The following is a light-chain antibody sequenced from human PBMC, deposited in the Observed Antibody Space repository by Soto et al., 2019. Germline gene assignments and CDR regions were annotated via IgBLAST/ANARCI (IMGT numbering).Light chain of an antibody. Sequence: KHMTKAPSALSASIGDRCTITCRASQTIGRYLNWYQQKPGKAPKLLIYSASGGVPSRFSGGGSGTEFTLTISSLQPEDSAPHYCQQSYPNPLSFGGGTKVDIK. CDR3: QQSYPNPLS. V-gene: IGKV1-39*01. J-gene: IGKJ4*01. CDR1: QTIGRY. CDR2: SAS.